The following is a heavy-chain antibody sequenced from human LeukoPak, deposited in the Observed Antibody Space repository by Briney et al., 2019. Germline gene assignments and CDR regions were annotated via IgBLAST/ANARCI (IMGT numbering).Heavy chain of an antibody. Sequence: SETLSHTCAVYGGSFSGYYWSWLRQSAGNRLEWIGHVDSSGNTNYNPSLESRVTMSVDTSKKQFSLKLTSVTAADMAVYFCARQFLVGSTFHAFDLWGQGTRVTVSS. D-gene: IGHD1-26*01. CDR1: GGSFSGYY. J-gene: IGHJ3*01. CDR3: ARQFLVGSTFHAFDL. V-gene: IGHV4-59*10. CDR2: VDSSGNT.